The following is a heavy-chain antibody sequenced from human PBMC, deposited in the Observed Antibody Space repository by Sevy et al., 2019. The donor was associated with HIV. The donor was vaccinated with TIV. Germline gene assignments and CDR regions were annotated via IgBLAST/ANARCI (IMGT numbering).Heavy chain of an antibody. J-gene: IGHJ6*03. CDR1: GFSFDSYG. V-gene: IGHV3-23*01. D-gene: IGHD3-22*01. CDR2: ISGSGTRT. Sequence: GGSLRLSCAVSGFSFDSYGMTWVRQAPGKGLEWVSGISGSGTRTYYADSVKGRFSISRDNSKNRLYLQMNSLRSGDRAIYYCAKGGGGHYDPDEIGYYFYYYNMDVWGKGTTVTVSS. CDR3: AKGGGGHYDPDEIGYYFYYYNMDV.